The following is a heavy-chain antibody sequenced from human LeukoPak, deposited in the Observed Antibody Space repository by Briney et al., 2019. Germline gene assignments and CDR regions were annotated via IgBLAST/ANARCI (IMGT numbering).Heavy chain of an antibody. D-gene: IGHD3-10*01. CDR1: GGSISSYY. Sequence: SETLSLTXTVSGGSISSYYWSWIRQPPGKGLEWIGYIYYSGSTNYNPSLKSRVTISVDTSKNQFSLKLSSVTAADTAVYYCAREIVGFGDYYMDVWGKGTTVTVSS. J-gene: IGHJ6*03. CDR2: IYYSGST. V-gene: IGHV4-59*01. CDR3: AREIVGFGDYYMDV.